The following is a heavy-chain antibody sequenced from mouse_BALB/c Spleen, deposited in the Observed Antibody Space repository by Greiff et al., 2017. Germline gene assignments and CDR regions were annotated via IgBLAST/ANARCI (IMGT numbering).Heavy chain of an antibody. D-gene: IGHD1-1*01. Sequence: VQLQQSGTVLARPGASVKMSCKASGYSFTSYWMHWVKQRPGQGLEWIGAIYPGNSDTSYNQKFKGKAKLTAVTSASTAYMELSSLTNEDSAVYYCTRSTYYYGSSYIYAMDYWGQGTSVTVSS. V-gene: IGHV1-5*01. CDR2: IYPGNSDT. J-gene: IGHJ4*01. CDR3: TRSTYYYGSSYIYAMDY. CDR1: GYSFTSYW.